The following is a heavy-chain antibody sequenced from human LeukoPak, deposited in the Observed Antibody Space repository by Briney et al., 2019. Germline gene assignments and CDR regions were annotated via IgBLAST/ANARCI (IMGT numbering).Heavy chain of an antibody. Sequence: KPSETLSPTCTVSGGSVSSGSYYWSWIRQPPGKGLEWIGYIYYSGSTNYNPSLKSRVTISVDTSKNQFSLKLSSVTAADTAVYYCAGNYDILTGIGYYGMDVWGKGTTVTVSS. CDR3: AGNYDILTGIGYYGMDV. CDR2: IYYSGST. D-gene: IGHD3-9*01. CDR1: GGSVSSGSYY. J-gene: IGHJ6*04. V-gene: IGHV4-61*01.